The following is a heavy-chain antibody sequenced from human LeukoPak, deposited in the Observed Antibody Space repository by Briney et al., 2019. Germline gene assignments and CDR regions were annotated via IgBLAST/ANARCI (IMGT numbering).Heavy chain of an antibody. V-gene: IGHV3-30*18. J-gene: IGHJ4*02. CDR2: ISYDGSNK. CDR1: GFTFSSYG. CDR3: AKALYYDSSGYSPFDY. D-gene: IGHD3-22*01. Sequence: GRSLRLSCAASGFTFSSYGMHWVRQAPGKGLEWVAVISYDGSNKYYADSVKGRFTISRDNSKNTLYLQMNSLRAEDTAVYYCAKALYYDSSGYSPFDYWGQGTLVTVSS.